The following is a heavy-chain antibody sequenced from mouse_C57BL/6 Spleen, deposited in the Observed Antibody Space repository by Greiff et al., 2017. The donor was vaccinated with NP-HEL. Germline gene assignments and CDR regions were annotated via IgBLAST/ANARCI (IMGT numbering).Heavy chain of an antibody. CDR3: ARFPLWLRRDY. D-gene: IGHD2-2*01. V-gene: IGHV1-50*01. CDR1: GYTFTSYW. CDR2: IDPSDSYT. Sequence: QVQLQQPGAELVKPGASVKLSCKASGYTFTSYWMQWVKQRPGQGLEWIGEIDPSDSYTNYNKKFKGKATLTVDTSSSTAYMQLSSLTSEDSAVYYCARFPLWLRRDYWGQGTTLTVSS. J-gene: IGHJ2*01.